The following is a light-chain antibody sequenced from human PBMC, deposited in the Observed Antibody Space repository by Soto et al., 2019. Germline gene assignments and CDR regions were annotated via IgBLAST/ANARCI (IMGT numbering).Light chain of an antibody. CDR1: SSNIGRNT. CDR3: AVWDDSLNGYV. J-gene: IGLJ1*01. V-gene: IGLV1-44*01. Sequence: QSVGNQPPSASVTPGQRVTISGCGSSSNIGRNTVSWYQQLPGTAPKLLIHSTNQRPSGVPDRFSGSKSGTSASLAFGGLQSEDEADYHCAVWDDSLNGYVFGTGTKVTVL. CDR2: STN.